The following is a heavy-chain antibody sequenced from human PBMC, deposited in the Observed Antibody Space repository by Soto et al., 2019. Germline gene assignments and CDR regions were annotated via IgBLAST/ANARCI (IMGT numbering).Heavy chain of an antibody. CDR1: GYNFNRYG. CDR2: ISTYNSNT. CDR3: AREGYCSSGSCALYSHDFFGMDV. D-gene: IGHD2-15*01. V-gene: IGHV1-18*01. Sequence: GASVKVSCKASGYNFNRYGISWVRQAPGQGLEWMGWISTYNSNTNYAQKLEGRVTMTTDTFTSIVCMELRSLTSDDTAVYYCAREGYCSSGSCALYSHDFFGMDVWGQGTTVTVSS. J-gene: IGHJ6*02.